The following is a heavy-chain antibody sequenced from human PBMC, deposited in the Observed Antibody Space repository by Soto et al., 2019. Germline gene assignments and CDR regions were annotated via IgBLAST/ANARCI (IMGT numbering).Heavy chain of an antibody. D-gene: IGHD1-26*01. J-gene: IGHJ4*02. Sequence: GGSLRLSCAASGFTFSDYYMSWIRQAPGKGLEWVSYISSNSGYIKYADSVKGRFTISRDNAKNSLYLQMNSLRAEDTAVYYCARDLEVGTYLYFFDYWGQGTLVTVSS. CDR3: ARDLEVGTYLYFFDY. CDR2: ISSNSGYI. V-gene: IGHV3-11*06. CDR1: GFTFSDYY.